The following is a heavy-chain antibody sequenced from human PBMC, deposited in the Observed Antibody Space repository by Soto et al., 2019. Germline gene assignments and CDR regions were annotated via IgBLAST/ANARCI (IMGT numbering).Heavy chain of an antibody. Sequence: GASVKVSCKASGYTFSSLGLHWVRQASGQRLEWMGLINPGDGDTQYSRNFPGRITITRDTSATISYMELTRLTSEDTAVYYCAKGSPLYSSSSGYFDYWGQGTLVTVSS. CDR3: AKGSPLYSSSSGYFDY. CDR2: INPGDGDT. CDR1: GYTFSSLG. J-gene: IGHJ4*02. D-gene: IGHD6-6*01. V-gene: IGHV1-3*01.